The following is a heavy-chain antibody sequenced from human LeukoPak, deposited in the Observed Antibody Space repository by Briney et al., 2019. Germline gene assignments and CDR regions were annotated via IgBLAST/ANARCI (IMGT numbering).Heavy chain of an antibody. V-gene: IGHV3-53*01. D-gene: IGHD3-10*01. CDR2: IYSGGNT. Sequence: PGGSLRLSCAASGLTVSFNYMTWVRQAPGKGLEWVSLIYSGGNTYYADAVKGRFTISRDESKNTLYLQMSSLRAEDAAVYYCARVGSGSGSYGSGNYYFDDWGPGTLVTVSS. J-gene: IGHJ4*02. CDR3: ARVGSGSGSYGSGNYYFDD. CDR1: GLTVSFNY.